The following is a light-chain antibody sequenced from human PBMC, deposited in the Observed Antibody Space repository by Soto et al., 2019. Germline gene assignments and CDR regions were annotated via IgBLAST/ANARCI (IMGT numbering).Light chain of an antibody. CDR3: QQYGSSRAT. CDR2: GAS. CDR1: QSVSSSY. J-gene: IGKJ1*01. Sequence: IVLTQSPGTLSLSPGERATLSCRASQSVSSSYLAWYQQKPGRAPRLLIYGASSRATGIPDRFSGSGSGTDFTLTISRLEPEDFAVYYCQQYGSSRATFGQGTKVDIK. V-gene: IGKV3-20*01.